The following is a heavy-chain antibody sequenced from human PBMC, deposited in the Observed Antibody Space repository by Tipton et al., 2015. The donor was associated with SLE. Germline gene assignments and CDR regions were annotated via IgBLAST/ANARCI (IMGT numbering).Heavy chain of an antibody. CDR1: GGSFSGYY. V-gene: IGHV4-34*01. D-gene: IGHD6-13*01. CDR3: AREIAAAGRGDWFDP. CDR2: INHSGST. J-gene: IGHJ5*02. Sequence: TLSLTCAVYGGSFSGYYWTWIRQPPGKGLEWIGEINHSGSTNYNPSLKSRVTISVDTSKNQFSLKLGSVTAADTAVYYCAREIAAAGRGDWFDPWGQGTLVTVSS.